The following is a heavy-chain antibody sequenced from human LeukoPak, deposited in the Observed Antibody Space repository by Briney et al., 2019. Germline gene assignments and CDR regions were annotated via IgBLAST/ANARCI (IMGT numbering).Heavy chain of an antibody. V-gene: IGHV4-59*01. CDR2: IHYTGCT. D-gene: IGHD4-17*01. CDR3: AGGPAVTTNDY. Sequence: SETLSLTCTVSGGSISSYYWTWIRQTPGKGLEWIGFIHYTGCTNYNPSLKSPVTISVDTFKSQFSLALTSVTAADTAVYYCAGGPAVTTNDYWGQGTLVTVFS. CDR1: GGSISSYY. J-gene: IGHJ4*02.